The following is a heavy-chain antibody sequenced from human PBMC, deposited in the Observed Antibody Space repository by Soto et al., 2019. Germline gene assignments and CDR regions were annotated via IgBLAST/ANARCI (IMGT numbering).Heavy chain of an antibody. CDR1: GFTFSTYA. J-gene: IGHJ5*02. CDR2: ISGSGATT. CDR3: AKDTRFDP. Sequence: QSGGSLRLSCAASGFTFSTYAMSWVRQAPGKGLEWVSAISGSGATTYYADSVKGRFTISRGNSKNTLYLQMNSLRVEDTAVYYCAKDTRFDPWGQGTLVTVSS. V-gene: IGHV3-23*01.